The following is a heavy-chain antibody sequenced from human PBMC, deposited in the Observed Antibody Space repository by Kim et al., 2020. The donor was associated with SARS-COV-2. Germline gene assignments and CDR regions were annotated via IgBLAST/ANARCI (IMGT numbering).Heavy chain of an antibody. D-gene: IGHD3-3*01. J-gene: IGHJ4*02. CDR3: VKGLRFLEWLFDY. Sequence: GGSLRLSCAASGFAFSSYAMSWVRQAPGKGLEWVSSISDRGGSTYYADSVKGRFTISRDNSKKTLYLQMNSLRAEDTAVYYCVKGLRFLEWLFDYWGQGTLVTVSS. CDR2: ISDRGGST. CDR1: GFAFSSYA. V-gene: IGHV3-23*01.